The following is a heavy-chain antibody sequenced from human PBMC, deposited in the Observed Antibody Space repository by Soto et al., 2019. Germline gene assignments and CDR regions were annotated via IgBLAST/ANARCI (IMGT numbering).Heavy chain of an antibody. D-gene: IGHD2-15*01. V-gene: IGHV3-74*01. J-gene: IGHJ4*02. CDR2: INSDGSYM. CDR1: GFSFRSSW. CDR3: VSGWSEY. Sequence: GPALRLACVVCGFSFRSSWRHWVLQGPGKGLVWVSLINSDGSYMNYADSVKGRFTTSRDNAKNKRYLQMNILTVEDTALYYRVSGWSEYWGQGALVTVSS.